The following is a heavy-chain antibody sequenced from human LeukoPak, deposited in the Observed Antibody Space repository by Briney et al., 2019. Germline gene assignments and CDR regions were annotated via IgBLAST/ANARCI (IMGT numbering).Heavy chain of an antibody. J-gene: IGHJ4*02. V-gene: IGHV3-7*04. CDR1: GFTFSIYW. Sequence: PGGSLRLSCATSGFTFSIYWMSWVRQAPGKGLEWVANIKQDGSEKLYADSVKGRFTISRDNAKNSVYLQMNSLRAEDTAVYYCARDSDFDHWGQGILVTVSS. CDR3: ARDSDFDH. CDR2: IKQDGSEK.